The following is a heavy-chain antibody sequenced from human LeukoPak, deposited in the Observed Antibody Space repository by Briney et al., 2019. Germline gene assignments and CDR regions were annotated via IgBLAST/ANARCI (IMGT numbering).Heavy chain of an antibody. Sequence: SETLSLTCRVCGGSISSYYWIWLRQAPGKGLEGVGYIYYSGSTKYSPSLKSRVTISLDTSKNQLSLKVSSVPVADAAVYYCARGGGSQHHPWGPRPMVTVSS. CDR1: GGSISSYY. J-gene: IGHJ5*02. CDR3: ARGGGSQHHP. V-gene: IGHV4-59*12. CDR2: IYYSGST. D-gene: IGHD1-26*01.